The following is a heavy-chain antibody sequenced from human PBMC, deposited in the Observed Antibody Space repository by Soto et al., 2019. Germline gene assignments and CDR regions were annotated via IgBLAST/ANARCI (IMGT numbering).Heavy chain of an antibody. CDR1: GGTFSSYA. J-gene: IGHJ6*02. CDR2: IIPTFGTA. V-gene: IGHV1-69*13. CDR3: AGDQLLLVMTNYYYYYGMDV. D-gene: IGHD2-21*02. Sequence: SVKVSCKASGGTFSSYAISWVRQAPGQGLEWMGGIIPTFGTANYAQKFQGRVTITADESTSTAYMELSSLRSEDTAVYYCAGDQLLLVMTNYYYYYGMDVWGQGTTVTVSS.